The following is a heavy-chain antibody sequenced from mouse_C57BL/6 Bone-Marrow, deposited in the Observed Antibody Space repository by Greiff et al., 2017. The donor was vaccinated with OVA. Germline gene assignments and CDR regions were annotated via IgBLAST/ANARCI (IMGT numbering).Heavy chain of an antibody. CDR2: IDPSDSYT. J-gene: IGHJ3*01. CDR1: GYTFTSYW. D-gene: IGHD2-4*01. V-gene: IGHV1-50*01. Sequence: QVQLKQPGAELVKPGASVKLSCKASGYTFTSYWMQWVKQRPGQGLEWIGEIDPSDSYTNYNQKFKGKATLTVDTSSSTAYMQLSSLTSEDSAVDYCARDEDDDGFAYWGQGTLVTVSA. CDR3: ARDEDDDGFAY.